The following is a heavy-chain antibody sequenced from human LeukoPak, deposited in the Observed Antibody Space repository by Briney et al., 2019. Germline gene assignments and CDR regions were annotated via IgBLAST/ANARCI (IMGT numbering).Heavy chain of an antibody. CDR1: VGSISSSSYY. Sequence: SETLSLTCTVPVGSISSSSYYWGWVRQPRGKGLEWIGSIYYSGSTFYNPSLKSRVTISVDTSKNQFSLKLSSVTAADTAVYYCARNTTTVDDRRNFDYWGKGSLVTVSS. V-gene: IGHV4-39*01. J-gene: IGHJ4*02. CDR2: IYYSGST. D-gene: IGHD4-23*01. CDR3: ARNTTTVDDRRNFDY.